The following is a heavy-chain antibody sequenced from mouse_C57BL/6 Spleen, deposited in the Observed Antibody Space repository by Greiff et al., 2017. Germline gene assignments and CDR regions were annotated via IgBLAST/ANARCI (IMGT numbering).Heavy chain of an antibody. V-gene: IGHV1-81*01. D-gene: IGHD1-1*01. CDR3: ARPDYGSPDY. CDR1: GYTFTSYG. CDR2: IYPRSGNT. J-gene: IGHJ2*01. Sequence: VQLQQPGTELARPGASVKLSCKASGYTFTSYGISWVKQRTGQGLEWIGEIYPRSGNTYYNEKFKGKATLTADKSSSTAYMELRSLTSEDSAVYFCARPDYGSPDYWGQGTTLTVSS.